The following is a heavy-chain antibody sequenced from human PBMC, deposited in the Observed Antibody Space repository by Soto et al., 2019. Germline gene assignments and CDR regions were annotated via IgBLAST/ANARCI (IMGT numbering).Heavy chain of an antibody. D-gene: IGHD2-2*01. J-gene: IGHJ4*02. CDR3: ATESVGYCSSTRCNAGSD. Sequence: ASVKVSCKVSGYNLTELSMHWVRQAPGKGLEWMGGFDPEDGETIYAQKFQGRVTMTEDTSTDTAYMELSSLRSEDTAVYYRATESVGYCSSTRCNAGSDWGQGTLVTVSS. V-gene: IGHV1-24*01. CDR2: FDPEDGET. CDR1: GYNLTELS.